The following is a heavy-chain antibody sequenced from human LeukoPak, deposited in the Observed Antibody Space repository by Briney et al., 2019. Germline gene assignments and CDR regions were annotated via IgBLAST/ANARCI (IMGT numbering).Heavy chain of an antibody. V-gene: IGHV3-9*01. CDR1: GFTFDDYA. CDR3: AKRPSIIVGVSNWFDP. J-gene: IGHJ5*02. Sequence: GGSLRLSCAVSGFTFDDYAMHWVRQVPGKGLEWVSGINWNSDSIGYADSVKGRFTTSRDNAENSLYLQMNSLRAEDTAVYYCAKRPSIIVGVSNWFDPWGQGTLVTVSS. CDR2: INWNSDSI. D-gene: IGHD1-26*01.